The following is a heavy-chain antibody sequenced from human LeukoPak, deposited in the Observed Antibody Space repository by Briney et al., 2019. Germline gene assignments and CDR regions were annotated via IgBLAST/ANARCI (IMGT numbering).Heavy chain of an antibody. CDR1: GYTFTSYD. V-gene: IGHV1-8*01. J-gene: IGHJ5*02. CDR3: ARDIVVVPAGWFDP. Sequence: ASVKVSCKASGYTFTSYDINWVRQATGQGLEWMGWMNPNSGNTGYAQKFQGRVTMTTDTSTSTAYMELRSLRSDDTAVYYCARDIVVVPAGWFDPWGQGTLVTVSS. D-gene: IGHD2-2*01. CDR2: MNPNSGNT.